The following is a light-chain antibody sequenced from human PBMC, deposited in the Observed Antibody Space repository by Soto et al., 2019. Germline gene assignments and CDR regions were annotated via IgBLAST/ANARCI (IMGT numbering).Light chain of an antibody. CDR1: SSNIGAGYD. J-gene: IGLJ1*01. V-gene: IGLV1-40*01. CDR3: QSYDSSLSGSV. Sequence: QLVLTQPPSVSGAPGQRVTISCTGSSSNIGAGYDVHWYQQRPGTAPKLLIYGNSNRPSGVPDRFSGSKSGTSASLAITGLQAEDEADYYCQSYDSSLSGSVFGTGTKVTVL. CDR2: GNS.